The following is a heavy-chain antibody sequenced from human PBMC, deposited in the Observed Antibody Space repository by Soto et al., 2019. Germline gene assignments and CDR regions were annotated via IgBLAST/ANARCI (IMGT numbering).Heavy chain of an antibody. CDR1: GFTFRSYP. CDR3: ARDRCIGENCYAPAS. CDR2: ISVTSSFI. V-gene: IGHV3-21*01. Sequence: PGGSLRLSCAASGFTFRSYPMNWVRQAPGKGLEWVSSISVTSSFIYYADSVRGRFTISRDNAKNSLYLQMTSLRAEDTAVYYCARDRCIGENCYAPASWGQGTLVTVSS. J-gene: IGHJ5*02. D-gene: IGHD2-15*01.